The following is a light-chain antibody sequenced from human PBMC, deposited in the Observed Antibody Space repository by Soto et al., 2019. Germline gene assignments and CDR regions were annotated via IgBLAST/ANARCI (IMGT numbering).Light chain of an antibody. CDR2: AAS. Sequence: AVRMTQSPSSFSASTGDRVTIACRASQDIDNYLVWYQQKPGKAPKILIYAASTLQSGVPSRFSGSGSGADFALTITNLQSEDFATYFCQQYYNYPWTFGQGTKVEIK. CDR1: QDIDNY. V-gene: IGKV1-8*01. CDR3: QQYYNYPWT. J-gene: IGKJ1*01.